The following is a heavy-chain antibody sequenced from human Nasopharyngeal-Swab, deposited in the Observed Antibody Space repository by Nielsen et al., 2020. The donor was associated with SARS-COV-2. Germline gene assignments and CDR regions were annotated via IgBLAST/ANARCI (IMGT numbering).Heavy chain of an antibody. Sequence: ASVKVSCKASGYNFTSYDIHWVRQATGQGLEWMGWMNPNSGNTGYAQKFQGRVTMTRDTSISTAYMELSRLRSDDTAVYYCARPDSSSSVFDYWGQGTLVTVSS. CDR1: GYNFTSYD. CDR2: MNPNSGNT. CDR3: ARPDSSSSVFDY. J-gene: IGHJ4*02. D-gene: IGHD6-6*01. V-gene: IGHV1-8*01.